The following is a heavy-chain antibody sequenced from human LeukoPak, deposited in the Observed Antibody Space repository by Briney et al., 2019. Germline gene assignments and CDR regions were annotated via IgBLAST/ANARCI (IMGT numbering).Heavy chain of an antibody. CDR3: ARSYRLVGSSSWYGDDY. Sequence: GESLKIPCKGSGYSFTSYWIGWVRQMPGKGLEWMGIIYPGDSDTRYSPSFQGQVTISADKSISTAYLQWSSLKASDTAMYYCARSYRLVGSSSWYGDDYWGQGTLVTVSS. D-gene: IGHD6-13*01. J-gene: IGHJ4*02. V-gene: IGHV5-51*01. CDR1: GYSFTSYW. CDR2: IYPGDSDT.